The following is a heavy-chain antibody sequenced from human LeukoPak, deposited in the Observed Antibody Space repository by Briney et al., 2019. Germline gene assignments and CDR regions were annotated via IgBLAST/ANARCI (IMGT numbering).Heavy chain of an antibody. D-gene: IGHD4-17*01. Sequence: ASVKVSCKASGYAFTSYGISWVRQAPGQGLEWMGWISGYNGNTNYAQKLQGRVTMTTDTSTSTAYMELRSLRSDDTAVYYCARTQDYGDYYFDYWDQGTLVTVYS. CDR2: ISGYNGNT. J-gene: IGHJ4*02. CDR1: GYAFTSYG. V-gene: IGHV1-18*01. CDR3: ARTQDYGDYYFDY.